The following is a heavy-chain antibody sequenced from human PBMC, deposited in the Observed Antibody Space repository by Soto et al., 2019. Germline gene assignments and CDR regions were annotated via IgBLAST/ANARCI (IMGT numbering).Heavy chain of an antibody. CDR1: GFSLSTSGVG. D-gene: IGHD3-9*01. Sequence: QITLKESGPTLVRPTQTLTLTCAFSGFSLSTSGVGVGWIRQPPGKALEWLAVIYWDDSKHYSPSLRSRLTITKDTSKHQVVLTMTNMDPMDTGTYFFAHKGPEDWPLDYWGQGTLVTVSS. J-gene: IGHJ4*02. CDR3: AHKGPEDWPLDY. CDR2: IYWDDSK. V-gene: IGHV2-5*02.